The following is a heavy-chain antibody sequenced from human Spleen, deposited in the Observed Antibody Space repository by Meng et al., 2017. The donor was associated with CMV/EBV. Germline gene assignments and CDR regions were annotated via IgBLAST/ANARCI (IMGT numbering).Heavy chain of an antibody. Sequence: QVLLVQSGSELKKPGASVKVSCKASGYTFTSYAMNWVRQAPGQGLEWVGWVGAENGYTNYGQKFQGRVTVTADTFTNTAYMEMRSLRSDDSAMYYCARAGAAVTTNFDFWGQGTLVTVSS. CDR2: VGAENGYT. D-gene: IGHD4-17*01. CDR3: ARAGAAVTTNFDF. CDR1: GYTFTSYA. J-gene: IGHJ4*02. V-gene: IGHV1-18*01.